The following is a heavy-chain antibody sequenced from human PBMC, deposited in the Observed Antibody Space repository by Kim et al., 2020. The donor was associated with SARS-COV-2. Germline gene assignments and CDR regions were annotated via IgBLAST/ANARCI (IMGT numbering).Heavy chain of an antibody. CDR3: ARYFSTTVTNWFDP. Sequence: GGSLRLSCAASGFTFSNSWMSWVRQAPGKGLEWVANIKQDGSEKYYVDSVKGRFTISRDNAKNSLYLQMNSLRAEDTAVYYCARYFSTTVTNWFDPWGQG. V-gene: IGHV3-7*03. CDR1: GFTFSNSW. J-gene: IGHJ5*02. D-gene: IGHD4-17*01. CDR2: IKQDGSEK.